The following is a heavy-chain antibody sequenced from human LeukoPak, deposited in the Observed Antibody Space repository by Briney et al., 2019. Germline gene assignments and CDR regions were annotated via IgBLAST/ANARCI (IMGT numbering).Heavy chain of an antibody. CDR1: GGSISGYS. Sequence: SETLSLTCTVSGGSISGYSWNWIRQPPGKGLEWIGYIYYSGSTNYNPSLKSRVTISVDTSKNQFSLKLTSVTAADTAVYYCAREGGPYRPLDYSGQGTLVTVSS. CDR2: IYYSGST. J-gene: IGHJ4*02. V-gene: IGHV4-59*01. CDR3: AREGGPYRPLDY.